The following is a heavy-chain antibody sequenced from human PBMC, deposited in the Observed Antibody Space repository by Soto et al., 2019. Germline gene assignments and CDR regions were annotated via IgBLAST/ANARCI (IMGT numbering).Heavy chain of an antibody. D-gene: IGHD3-16*01. V-gene: IGHV4-59*01. J-gene: IGHJ4*02. CDR2: SSYGGIT. Sequence: QVQLQESGPGLVKPSATLSLTCSVSGGSISDYYWSWIRQSPEKGLEYIAYSSYGGITNLNAAVNGLVTMAIDTSKNQFSLKATSLTSADTAVYYCARARKATYITWGLDSWGQGTLVTVSS. CDR1: GGSISDYY. CDR3: ARARKATYITWGLDS.